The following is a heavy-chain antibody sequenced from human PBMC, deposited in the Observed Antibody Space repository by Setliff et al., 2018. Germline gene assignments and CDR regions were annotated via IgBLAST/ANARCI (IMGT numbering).Heavy chain of an antibody. CDR2: IGGRGIST. CDR3: VRDLHWGFDY. V-gene: IGHV3-23*01. Sequence: PGGSLRLSCAASGFTFGDFAMTRVRQAPGKGLEWVSGIGGRGISTYYADSVKGRFIISRDNSENTLYLQMNSLRAEDTAVYYCVRDLHWGFDYWGLGTLVTVSS. J-gene: IGHJ4*02. CDR1: GFTFGDFA. D-gene: IGHD7-27*01.